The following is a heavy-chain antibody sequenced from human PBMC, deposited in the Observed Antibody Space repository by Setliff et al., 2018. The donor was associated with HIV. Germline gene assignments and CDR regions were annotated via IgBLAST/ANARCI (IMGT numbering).Heavy chain of an antibody. Sequence: ASVKVSCKASGGTFSTYAISWVRQAPGQGLEWMGGIIPVFGTTKYPLKFQGRVTITADESTSTAYMELNSLRSEDTAVYYCASLTYCRGDCYSTGASDIWGQGTMVTVSS. J-gene: IGHJ3*02. D-gene: IGHD2-21*01. CDR2: IIPVFGTT. CDR3: ASLTYCRGDCYSTGASDI. V-gene: IGHV1-69*13. CDR1: GGTFSTYA.